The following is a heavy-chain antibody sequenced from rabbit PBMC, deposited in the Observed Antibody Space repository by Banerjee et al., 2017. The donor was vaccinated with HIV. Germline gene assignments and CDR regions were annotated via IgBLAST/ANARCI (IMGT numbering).Heavy chain of an antibody. D-gene: IGHD1-1*01. CDR3: ARNYVNAFDP. CDR1: GFAFSNKAV. J-gene: IGHJ2*01. CDR2: INVVTGKA. Sequence: QEQLVESGGGLVQPEGSLTLTCKASGFAFSNKAVMCWVRQAPGKGLEWIACINVVTGKAVYANWPKGRFTISKTSSTTVTLQMTSLTAADTATYFCARNYVNAFDPWGPGTLVTVS. V-gene: IGHV1S45*01.